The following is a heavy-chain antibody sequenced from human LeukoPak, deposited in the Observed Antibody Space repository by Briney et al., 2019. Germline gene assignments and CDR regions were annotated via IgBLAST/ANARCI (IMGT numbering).Heavy chain of an antibody. CDR1: GGTFSSYA. Sequence: ASVKVSCKASGGTFSSYAISWVRQALGQGLEWMGGIIPIFGTANYAQKFQGRVTITADESTSTAYMELSSLRSEDTAVYYCARSRNVLLWFGESIIFGYWGQGTLVTVSS. V-gene: IGHV1-69*13. D-gene: IGHD3-10*01. CDR3: ARSRNVLLWFGESIIFGY. J-gene: IGHJ4*02. CDR2: IIPIFGTA.